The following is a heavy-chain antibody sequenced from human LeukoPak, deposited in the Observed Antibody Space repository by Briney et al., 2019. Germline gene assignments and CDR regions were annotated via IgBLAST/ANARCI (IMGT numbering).Heavy chain of an antibody. CDR3: ASSGYYYSAFDI. V-gene: IGHV4-59*01. CDR2: IYYSGST. J-gene: IGHJ3*02. D-gene: IGHD3-22*01. Sequence: SETLSLTCTVSGGSISSYYWSWIRQPPGKGLEWIGYIYYSGSTNYNPSLKSRVTISVDTSKDQFSLKLSSVTAADTAVYYCASSGYYYSAFDIWGQGTMVTVSS. CDR1: GGSISSYY.